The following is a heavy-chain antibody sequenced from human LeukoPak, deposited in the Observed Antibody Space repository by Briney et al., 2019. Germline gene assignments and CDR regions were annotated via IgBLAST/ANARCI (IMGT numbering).Heavy chain of an antibody. V-gene: IGHV3-23*01. D-gene: IGHD2-15*01. CDR3: AKAAGWRGAFDI. J-gene: IGHJ3*02. CDR2: ISGIGGST. Sequence: GGSLRLSCAASGFTFDDYGMSWVRQAPGKGLEWVSAISGIGGSTYYADSVKGRFTISRDNSKNTLYLQMNSLRAEDTAVYYCAKAAGWRGAFDIWGQGTMVTVSS. CDR1: GFTFDDYG.